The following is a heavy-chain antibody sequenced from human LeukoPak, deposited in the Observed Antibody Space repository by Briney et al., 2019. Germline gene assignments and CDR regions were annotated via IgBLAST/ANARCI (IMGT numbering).Heavy chain of an antibody. J-gene: IGHJ6*02. Sequence: ASVKVSCKASGYTFTSYGISWVRQAPGQGLEWMGWISAYNGNTNYAQKLQGRVTMTTDTSTSTAYMEPRSLRSDDTAVYYCARDYYDSSGRYYYGMDVWGQGTTVTVSS. V-gene: IGHV1-18*01. CDR2: ISAYNGNT. CDR3: ARDYYDSSGRYYYGMDV. CDR1: GYTFTSYG. D-gene: IGHD3-22*01.